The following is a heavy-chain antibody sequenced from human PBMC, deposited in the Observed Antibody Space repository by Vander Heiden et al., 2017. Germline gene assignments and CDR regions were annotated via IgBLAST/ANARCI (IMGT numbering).Heavy chain of an antibody. CDR1: GFPFSDHY. CDR2: SRNKANSYTT. D-gene: IGHD6-13*01. Sequence: EVQLVESGGGLVQPGGSLRLSCVVSGFPFSDHYMDWVRQAPGKGLQWVARSRNKANSYTTEYAASVKGRFTISRDDLKSSLYLHMSSLQTEDTAVYYCARGLPGSIWHNWGQGTLVTVSS. J-gene: IGHJ4*02. V-gene: IGHV3-72*01. CDR3: ARGLPGSIWHN.